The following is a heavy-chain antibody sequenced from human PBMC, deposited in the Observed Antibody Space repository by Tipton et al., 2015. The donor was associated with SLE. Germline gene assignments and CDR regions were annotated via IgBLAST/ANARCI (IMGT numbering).Heavy chain of an antibody. CDR2: INHSGST. Sequence: TLSLTCAVYGGSFSGYYWSWIRQPPGKGLEWIGEINHSGSTNYNPSLKSRVTISVDTSKNQFSLKLSSVTAADTAVYYCARASSIAARYFYYYMDVWGKGTAVTVSS. D-gene: IGHD6-6*01. V-gene: IGHV4-34*01. J-gene: IGHJ6*03. CDR1: GGSFSGYY. CDR3: ARASSIAARYFYYYMDV.